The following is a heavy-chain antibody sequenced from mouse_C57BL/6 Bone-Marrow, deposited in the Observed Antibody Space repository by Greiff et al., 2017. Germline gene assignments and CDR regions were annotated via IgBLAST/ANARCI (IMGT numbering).Heavy chain of an antibody. V-gene: IGHV1-85*01. J-gene: IGHJ1*03. CDR2: IYPRDGST. CDR3: ARWVGFGSSWGDWYFDV. D-gene: IGHD1-1*01. CDR1: GYTFTSYD. Sequence: QVQLKESGPELVKPGASVKLSCKASGYTFTSYDINWVKQRPGQGLEWIGWIYPRDGSTKYNEKFKGKATLTVDTSSSTAYMELHSLTSEDSAVYFCARWVGFGSSWGDWYFDVWGTGTTVTVSS.